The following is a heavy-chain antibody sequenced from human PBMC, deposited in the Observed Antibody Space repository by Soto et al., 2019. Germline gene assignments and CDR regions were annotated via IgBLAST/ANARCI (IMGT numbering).Heavy chain of an antibody. CDR1: GGSFSSYH. J-gene: IGHJ4*02. D-gene: IGHD5-18*01. Sequence: SETLSLTCAVYGGSFSSYHWSWIRQTPGKGLEWIGEINHLTTTNYNPSLKSRVIISLDTPKNQFSLKLSSVTAADTAVYYCARGYDTALATIFWGQGILVTVS. CDR2: INHLTTT. V-gene: IGHV4-34*01. CDR3: ARGYDTALATIF.